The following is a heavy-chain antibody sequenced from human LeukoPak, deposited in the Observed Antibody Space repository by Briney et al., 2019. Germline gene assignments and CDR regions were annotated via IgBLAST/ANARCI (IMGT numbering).Heavy chain of an antibody. Sequence: SQTLSLTCAISGDSVSSNSAAWNWIRQSPSRGLEWLGRTYYRSKWYNEYAVSVKSRMKINPDTSKNQFSLQLNSVTPEDTAVYYCARGDAPGGIYYYAMDVWGQGTTVTVSS. CDR2: TYYRSKWYN. J-gene: IGHJ6*02. CDR1: GDSVSSNSAA. D-gene: IGHD1-14*01. CDR3: ARGDAPGGIYYYAMDV. V-gene: IGHV6-1*01.